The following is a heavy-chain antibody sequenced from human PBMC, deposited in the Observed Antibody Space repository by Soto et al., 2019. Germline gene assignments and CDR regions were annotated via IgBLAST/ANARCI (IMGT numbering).Heavy chain of an antibody. CDR3: ARRRYCGGDCGSFDP. CDR1: GGTFSSYA. J-gene: IGHJ5*02. CDR2: ILPIFGTE. D-gene: IGHD2-21*02. V-gene: IGHV1-69*01. Sequence: QVQLVQSGAEVKKPGSSVKVSCKASGGTFSSYAISWVRQAPGQGLEWMGGILPIFGTENYAQKSQGRVTITADESTSPAYMELSSLRSDDTAVYYCARRRYCGGDCGSFDPWGQGTLVTVSS.